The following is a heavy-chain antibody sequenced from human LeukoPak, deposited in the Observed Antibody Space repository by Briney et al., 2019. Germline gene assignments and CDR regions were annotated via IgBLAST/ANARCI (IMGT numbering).Heavy chain of an antibody. Sequence: SETLSLTCAVYGGSFSGYYWSWIRQPPGKGLEWIGEINHSGSTNYNPSLKSRVTISVDTSKNQFSLKLSSVTAADTAVYYCASSRSIAAAGTGTGYYMDVWGKGTTVTVSS. J-gene: IGHJ6*03. CDR3: ASSRSIAAAGTGTGYYMDV. D-gene: IGHD6-13*01. CDR1: GGSFSGYY. V-gene: IGHV4-34*01. CDR2: INHSGST.